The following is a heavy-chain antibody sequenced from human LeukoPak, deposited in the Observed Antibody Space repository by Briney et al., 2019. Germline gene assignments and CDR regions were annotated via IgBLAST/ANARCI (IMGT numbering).Heavy chain of an antibody. CDR3: ARVAYCGGDCYWDSYWYFDL. CDR1: GGSISTSNYY. V-gene: IGHV4-39*07. D-gene: IGHD2-21*02. Sequence: SETLSLTCTVSGGSISTSNYYWGWIRQPPGKGLEWIGNIFYSGSTYYSPSLRSRVTISLDTSRNQFSLKLNSVTAADTAVYYCARVAYCGGDCYWDSYWYFDLWGRGTLVTVSS. J-gene: IGHJ2*01. CDR2: IFYSGST.